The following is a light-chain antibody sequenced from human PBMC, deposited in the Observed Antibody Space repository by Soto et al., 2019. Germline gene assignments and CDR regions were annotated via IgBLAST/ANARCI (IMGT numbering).Light chain of an antibody. Sequence: EIVMTQSPATLAVSPGERATLSCRASQSVNSNLAWYQRTPGQAPRLLVYGAFTRATGIPARFSGSGSGTEFTLTISSLQSEDFAVYYCQQYNNWPRTFGQGTKVDIK. CDR1: QSVNSN. J-gene: IGKJ1*01. V-gene: IGKV3-15*01. CDR2: GAF. CDR3: QQYNNWPRT.